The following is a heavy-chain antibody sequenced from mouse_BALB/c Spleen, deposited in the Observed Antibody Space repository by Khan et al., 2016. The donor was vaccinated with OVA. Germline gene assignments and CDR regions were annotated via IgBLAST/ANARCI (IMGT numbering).Heavy chain of an antibody. V-gene: IGHV5-17*02. CDR2: ISGDSSTI. CDR1: GFTFSSFG. D-gene: IGHD1-1*01. J-gene: IGHJ2*01. CDR3: ARSYFYGYYFDQ. Sequence: EVELVESGGGLVQPGGSRKLSCAASGFTFSSFGMHWVRQAPEKGLEWVAYISGDSSTIYYTDTVKGRFTISRDYTKNTLFLQMTSLRSEDMAMYYCARSYFYGYYFDQWGQGTTLTVSS.